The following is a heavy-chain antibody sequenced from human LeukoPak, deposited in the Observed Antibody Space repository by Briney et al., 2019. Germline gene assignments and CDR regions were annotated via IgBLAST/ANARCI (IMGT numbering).Heavy chain of an antibody. Sequence: GGSLRLSCESSGFIFSHYGMDWVRQAPGKGLESVAVTSFDGSNEYYADSVKGRLTISRDNSKNTLYLQMNSLRDEDTAVYYCARGRVVVTAQFRAGIDFWGQGTLVTVSS. V-gene: IGHV3-30*03. CDR3: ARGRVVVTAQFRAGIDF. CDR1: GFIFSHYG. D-gene: IGHD2-21*02. CDR2: TSFDGSNE. J-gene: IGHJ4*02.